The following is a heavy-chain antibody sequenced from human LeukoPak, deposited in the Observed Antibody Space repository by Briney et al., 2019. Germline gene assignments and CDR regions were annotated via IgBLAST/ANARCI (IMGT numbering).Heavy chain of an antibody. CDR2: VSYSGST. V-gene: IGHV4-39*01. CDR1: GDSISSTSYY. Sequence: SETLSLTCTVSGDSISSTSYYWGWIRQPPGKGLEWIGSVSYSGSTHYNASLKSRVTISADTSKNQFSLKLSSVTAADTAVYYCGRRVAGSGYRDYWGQGTLVTVSS. CDR3: GRRVAGSGYRDY. D-gene: IGHD3-22*01. J-gene: IGHJ4*02.